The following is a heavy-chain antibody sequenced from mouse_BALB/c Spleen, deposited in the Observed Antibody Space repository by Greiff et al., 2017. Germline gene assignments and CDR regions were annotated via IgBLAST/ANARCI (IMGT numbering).Heavy chain of an antibody. CDR3: ARDGYWRGAMDY. Sequence: QVQLQQSGAELVRPGTSVKVSCKASGYAFTNYLIEWVKQRPGQGLEWIGVINPGSGGTNYNEKFKGKATLTADKSSSTAYMQLSSLTSDDSAVYFCARDGYWRGAMDYWGQGTSVTVSS. CDR2: INPGSGGT. D-gene: IGHD2-3*01. J-gene: IGHJ4*01. CDR1: GYAFTNYL. V-gene: IGHV1-54*01.